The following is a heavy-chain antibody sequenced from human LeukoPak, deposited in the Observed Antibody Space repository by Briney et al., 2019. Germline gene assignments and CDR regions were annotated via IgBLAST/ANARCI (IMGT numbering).Heavy chain of an antibody. CDR2: ISAYDGNT. J-gene: IGHJ6*03. D-gene: IGHD5-24*01. Sequence: ASVKVSCKASGYTFTSYGISWVRQAPGQGLEWMGWISAYDGNTNYAQKLQGRVTMTTDTSTSTAYMELRSLRSDDTAVYYCARVREMATIVSRYYYYYMDVWGKGTTVTISS. V-gene: IGHV1-18*01. CDR1: GYTFTSYG. CDR3: ARVREMATIVSRYYYYYMDV.